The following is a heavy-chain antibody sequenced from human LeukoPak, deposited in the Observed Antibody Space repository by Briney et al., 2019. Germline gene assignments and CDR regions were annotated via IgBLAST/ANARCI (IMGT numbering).Heavy chain of an antibody. J-gene: IGHJ4*02. CDR2: IYYSGST. V-gene: IGHV4-59*01. D-gene: IGHD5-12*01. Sequence: SETLSLTCTVSGGSISSYYWSWIRQPPGKGLEWIGYIYYSGSTNYNPSLKSRVAISVDTSKNQFSLKLSSVAAADTAVYYCARNSGYDLIDYWGQGTLVTVSP. CDR1: GGSISSYY. CDR3: ARNSGYDLIDY.